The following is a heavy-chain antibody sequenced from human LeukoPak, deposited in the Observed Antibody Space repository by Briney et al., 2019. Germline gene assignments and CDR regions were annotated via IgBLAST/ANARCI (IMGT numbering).Heavy chain of an antibody. CDR2: FSYDGSSK. J-gene: IGHJ4*02. D-gene: IGHD5-12*01. CDR3: ARGKGSESGYDYFLDY. CDR1: GFTFSSYA. Sequence: GGSLRLSCAASGFTFSSYAMHWVRQAPGKGLEWVTLFSYDGSSKYYADSVRGRFTIARDNSKNTLYLQMNSLRADDSAVYYCARGKGSESGYDYFLDYWGQGTLVTVSS. V-gene: IGHV3-30-3*01.